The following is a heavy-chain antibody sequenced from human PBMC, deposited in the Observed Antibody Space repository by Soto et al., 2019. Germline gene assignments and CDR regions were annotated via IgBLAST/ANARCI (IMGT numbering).Heavy chain of an antibody. CDR1: GFTFSNAW. CDR2: IKSKTDGGTT. Sequence: PGVSLRLSCAASGFTFSNAWMNWFGQGPGKGLEWVGRIKSKTDGGTTDYAAPVKGRFTISRDDSKNTLYLQMNSLKTEDTAVYYCTTRIAAAGTGGYYYGMDVWGQGTTVTVSS. CDR3: TTRIAAAGTGGYYYGMDV. V-gene: IGHV3-15*07. D-gene: IGHD6-13*01. J-gene: IGHJ6*02.